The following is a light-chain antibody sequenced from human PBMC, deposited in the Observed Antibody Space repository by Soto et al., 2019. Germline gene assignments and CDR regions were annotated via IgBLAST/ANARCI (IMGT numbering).Light chain of an antibody. J-gene: IGKJ4*01. V-gene: IGKV1-5*01. Sequence: DIQMTQSPSTLSASVGDRVTITCRASRSISNWLAWYQQRPGLAPKLLIFDASILQSGVPSRFSGSGSWTEFPLSISRLQNDDFVTYYCQQYGSFSPITFGGGTQVES. CDR3: QQYGSFSPIT. CDR2: DAS. CDR1: RSISNW.